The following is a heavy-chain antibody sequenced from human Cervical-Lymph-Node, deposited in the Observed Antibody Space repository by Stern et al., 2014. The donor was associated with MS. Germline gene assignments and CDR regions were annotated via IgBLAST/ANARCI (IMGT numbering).Heavy chain of an antibody. V-gene: IGHV3-21*01. CDR3: ARARVGDYARSPHLDS. D-gene: IGHD4-17*01. CDR2: ISNNSTHT. CDR1: GFTFSHYS. Sequence: EVQLEESGGGLVKPGESLRLSCDASGFTFSHYSINWVRQAPGQGLEWISSISNNSTHTCYADSVEGRFTISKDSAKDSVSLHMVGLRAEDTAVYYCARARVGDYARSPHLDSWGQGTLVTVSS. J-gene: IGHJ4*02.